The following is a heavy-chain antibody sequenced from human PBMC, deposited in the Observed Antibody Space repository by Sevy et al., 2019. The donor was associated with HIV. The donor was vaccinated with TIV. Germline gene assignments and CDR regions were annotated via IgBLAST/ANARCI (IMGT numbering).Heavy chain of an antibody. CDR2: IKSKTDGGTT. CDR3: NIDITGSTRSFLLDY. Sequence: GGSLRLSCAASGFTFSNAWMNWVRQAPGKGLEWVGRIKSKTDGGTTDYAAPVKGRFIISRDDSKTTLYLQMNSLKTEDTAVYYCNIDITGSTRSFLLDYWGHGTLVTVSS. J-gene: IGHJ4*01. V-gene: IGHV3-15*07. CDR1: GFTFSNAW. D-gene: IGHD1-7*01.